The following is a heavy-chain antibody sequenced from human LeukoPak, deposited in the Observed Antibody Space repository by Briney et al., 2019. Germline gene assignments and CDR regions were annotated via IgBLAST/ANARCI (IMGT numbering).Heavy chain of an antibody. Sequence: SETLSLTCGVSGGSVSSTNWWTWIRQPPGKGLEWIGEVHLDGRTNFNPSLKSRLTMSVDLSENHVSLKLTSVTAADTAVYYCAREGGFYCPLAYSGQGTLVTVSS. CDR1: GGSVSSTNW. D-gene: IGHD6-25*01. CDR2: VHLDGRT. CDR3: AREGGFYCPLAY. V-gene: IGHV4-4*02. J-gene: IGHJ4*02.